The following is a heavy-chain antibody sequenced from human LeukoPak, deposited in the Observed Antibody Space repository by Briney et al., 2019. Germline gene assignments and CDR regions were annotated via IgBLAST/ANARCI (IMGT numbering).Heavy chain of an antibody. D-gene: IGHD4-17*01. Sequence: VASVKVSCKASGYTFTRYFMHWVRQAPGQGLDWMGIINPSGGSTSYAQKFQGRVTMTRDTSTSTVYMELSSLRSEDTAVYYCARDSADYGDYDYWGQGTLVTVSS. V-gene: IGHV1-46*01. CDR3: ARDSADYGDYDY. CDR1: GYTFTRYF. CDR2: INPSGGST. J-gene: IGHJ4*02.